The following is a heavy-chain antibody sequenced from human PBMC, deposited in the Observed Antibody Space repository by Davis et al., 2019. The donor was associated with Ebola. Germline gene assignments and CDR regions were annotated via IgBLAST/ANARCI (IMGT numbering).Heavy chain of an antibody. CDR3: ARDRGYSKDF. D-gene: IGHD5-18*01. J-gene: IGHJ4*02. Sequence: GESLKISCAASGFAFASYSMNWVRQAPGKGLMWVSRIMSDGSGTTYADSVKGRFTISRDNAKNTLYLQMNSLRAEDTAVYYCARDRGYSKDFWGQGTMVTVSS. V-gene: IGHV3-74*01. CDR2: IMSDGSGT. CDR1: GFAFASYS.